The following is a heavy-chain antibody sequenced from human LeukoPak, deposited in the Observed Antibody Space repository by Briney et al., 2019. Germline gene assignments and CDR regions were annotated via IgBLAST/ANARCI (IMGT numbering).Heavy chain of an antibody. V-gene: IGHV5-51*01. D-gene: IGHD5-18*01. CDR1: GYSFTNNW. CDR2: IYPADSDA. J-gene: IGHJ4*02. Sequence: GESLKISCKGSGYSFTNNWIAWVRQMPGKGLEWMGIIYPADSDARYSPSFRGQVTISADKSISTTYLQWSSLKASDTAIYYCARQQYSLYYYDFWGQGTLVTVSS. CDR3: ARQQYSLYYYDF.